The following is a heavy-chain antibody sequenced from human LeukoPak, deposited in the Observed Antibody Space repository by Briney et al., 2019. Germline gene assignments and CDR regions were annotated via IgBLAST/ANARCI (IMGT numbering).Heavy chain of an antibody. J-gene: IGHJ4*02. CDR2: IYYSGST. Sequence: PSETLSLTCTVSGGSISSYYWSWIRQPPGEGLEWIGYIYYSGSTNYNPSLKSRVTISVDTSKNQFSLKLSSVTAADTAVYYCARGTRLQDGGKIGNWGQGTLVTVSS. CDR1: GGSISSYY. V-gene: IGHV4-59*12. D-gene: IGHD4-23*01. CDR3: ARGTRLQDGGKIGN.